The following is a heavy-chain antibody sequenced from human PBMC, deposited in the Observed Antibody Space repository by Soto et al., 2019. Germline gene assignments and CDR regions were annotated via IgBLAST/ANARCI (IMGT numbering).Heavy chain of an antibody. CDR2: INPNSGGT. CDR3: AKAGSWYLFYYYGMDV. D-gene: IGHD6-13*01. Sequence: ASVKVSCKASGYTFTGYYMHWVRQAPGQGLEWMGWINPNSGGTNYAQKFQGRATMTRDTSISTAYMELSRLRSDDTAVYYCAKAGSWYLFYYYGMDVWGRGTTVTVSS. J-gene: IGHJ6*02. V-gene: IGHV1-2*02. CDR1: GYTFTGYY.